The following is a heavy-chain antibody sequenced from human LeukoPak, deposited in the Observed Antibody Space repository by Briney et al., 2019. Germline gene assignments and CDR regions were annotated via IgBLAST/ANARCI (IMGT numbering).Heavy chain of an antibody. Sequence: SETLSLTCTVSGDSITSDYGSWIRQPPGKGLEGIGYIHYSGGPNFNPSLKSRVTMSVETSKNQFSLKLSTVTAEDTAVYYCARRIQLWSYWYFDLWGRGTLVTVSS. J-gene: IGHJ2*01. V-gene: IGHV4-59*01. CDR3: ARRIQLWSYWYFDL. CDR2: IHYSGGP. CDR1: GDSITSDY. D-gene: IGHD5-18*01.